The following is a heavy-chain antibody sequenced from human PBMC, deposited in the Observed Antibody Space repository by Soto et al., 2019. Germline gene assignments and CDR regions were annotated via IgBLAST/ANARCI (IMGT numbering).Heavy chain of an antibody. D-gene: IGHD6-6*01. V-gene: IGHV4-34*01. CDR1: GFTFSNAW. CDR2: INHSGST. CDR3: ARSLAARAYYGMDV. J-gene: IGHJ6*02. Sequence: GSLRLSCAASGFTFSNAWMSWVRQAPGKGLEWIGEINHSGSTNYNPSLKSRVTISVDTSKNQFSLKLSSVTAADTAVYYCARSLAARAYYGMDVWGQGTTVTVSS.